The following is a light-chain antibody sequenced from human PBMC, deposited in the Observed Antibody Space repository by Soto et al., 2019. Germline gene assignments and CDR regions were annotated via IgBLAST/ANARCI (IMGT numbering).Light chain of an antibody. J-gene: IGLJ1*01. CDR2: SNN. CDR3: AAWDDSLNGYV. V-gene: IGLV1-44*01. CDR1: SSNIRAGYD. Sequence: QSVLTQPPSVSGAPGQRVTISCTGSSSNIRAGYDVHWYQQLPGTAPKLLIYSNNQRPSGVPDRFSGSKSGTSASLAISGLQSEDEADYYCAAWDDSLNGYVFGSGTKVTVL.